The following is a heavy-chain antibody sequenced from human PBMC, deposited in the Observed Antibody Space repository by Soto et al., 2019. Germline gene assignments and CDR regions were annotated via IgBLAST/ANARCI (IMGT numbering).Heavy chain of an antibody. CDR3: AIDLYGGGSCYGY. D-gene: IGHD2-15*01. J-gene: IGHJ4*02. CDR2: IYYSGST. CDR1: GGSISRGGYY. V-gene: IGHV4-31*03. Sequence: QVQLQESGQGLLKPSQTLSLTCPVSGGSISRGGYYWSWIRQHPGKGLEWIGYIYYSGSTYYNPSLKSRVTISADTSKNKFSLKLSSVTAADTAVYYCAIDLYGGGSCYGYWGQGTLVTVSS.